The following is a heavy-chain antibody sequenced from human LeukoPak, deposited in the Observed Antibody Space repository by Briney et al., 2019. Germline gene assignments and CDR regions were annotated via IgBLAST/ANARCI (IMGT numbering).Heavy chain of an antibody. Sequence: GGSLRLSCAASGFTFSNSEMNWVRQAPGKGLEWLSFISITGGTTHYAVSVKGRFTISRDNAQSSLFLQMSNLRAEDTAVYYCGRLTAYYSDYWGQGTLVTVSS. CDR1: GFTFSNSE. J-gene: IGHJ4*02. CDR2: ISITGGTT. V-gene: IGHV3-48*03. CDR3: GRLTAYYSDY.